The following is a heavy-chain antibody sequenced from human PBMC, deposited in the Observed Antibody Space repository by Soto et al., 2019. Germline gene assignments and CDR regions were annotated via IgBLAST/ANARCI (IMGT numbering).Heavy chain of an antibody. CDR3: ARSAVGAISPIDAFYI. CDR2: TYYRSKWYN. Sequence: KQSQTLSLTCAISGDSVSSNSAAWNWIRQSPSRGLEWLGRTYYRSKWYNDYAVSVKSRITINPDTSKNQFSLQLNSVTPEDTAVYYCARSAVGAISPIDAFYIWGQGTMVTVSS. V-gene: IGHV6-1*01. CDR1: GDSVSSNSAA. J-gene: IGHJ3*02. D-gene: IGHD3-16*01.